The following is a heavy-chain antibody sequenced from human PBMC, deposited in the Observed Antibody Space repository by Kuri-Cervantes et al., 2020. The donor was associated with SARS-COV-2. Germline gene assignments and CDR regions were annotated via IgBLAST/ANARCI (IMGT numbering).Heavy chain of an antibody. Sequence: SQTLSLTCAVYGGSFSGYYWSWIRQPPGKGLEWIGSIYYSGSTYYNPSLKSRVTISVDTSKNQFSLKLSSVTAADTAVYYCARGAGTYRNWYFDLWGRGTLVTVSS. CDR2: IYYSGST. D-gene: IGHD1-7*01. CDR3: ARGAGTYRNWYFDL. V-gene: IGHV4-34*01. J-gene: IGHJ2*01. CDR1: GGSFSGYY.